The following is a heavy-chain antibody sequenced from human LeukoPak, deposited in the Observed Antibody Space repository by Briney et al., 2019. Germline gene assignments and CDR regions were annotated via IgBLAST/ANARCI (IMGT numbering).Heavy chain of an antibody. CDR3: TRYNNDHFDY. V-gene: IGHV3-33*01. J-gene: IGHJ4*02. CDR1: GFTLCSYG. CDR2: IAYDGSRA. D-gene: IGHD1-14*01. Sequence: HAGGSLRLSCAGSGFTLCSYGMHWFRQTPGKGLEWVAVIAYDGSRAFYADSVKGRFTISSDNSKNTMSVQMDDLRAEDTAVYYCTRYNNDHFDYWGQGTLVTVSS.